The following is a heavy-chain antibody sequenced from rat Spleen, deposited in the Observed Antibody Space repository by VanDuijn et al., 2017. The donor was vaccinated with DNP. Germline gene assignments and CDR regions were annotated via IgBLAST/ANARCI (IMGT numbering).Heavy chain of an antibody. V-gene: IGHV5-7*01. CDR2: ISYNGGTP. J-gene: IGHJ2*01. D-gene: IGHD5-1*01. CDR3: TRRAGSADY. CDR1: GFSLTSYN. Sequence: VQLKESGPGLVQPSQTLSLTCTVAGFSLTSYNVHWVRQAPAKGLEWVATISYNGGTPYYRDSVKGRFTISRDNAQSTLYLQMNSLRSEDTATYYCTRRAGSADYWGQGVMVTVSS.